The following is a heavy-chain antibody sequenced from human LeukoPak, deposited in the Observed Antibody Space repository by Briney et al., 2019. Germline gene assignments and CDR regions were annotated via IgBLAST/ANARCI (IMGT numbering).Heavy chain of an antibody. CDR1: GVTVSSNY. CDR3: AKEFMVRGVMDY. V-gene: IGHV3-53*01. Sequence: GGSLRLSCAASGVTVSSNYMSWVRQAPGKGLEWVSVIYDGGSTYYAGSVRGRFTVSRDNSKNTLYLQMNSLRAEDTAVYYCAKEFMVRGVMDYWGQGTLVTVSS. CDR2: IYDGGST. J-gene: IGHJ4*02. D-gene: IGHD3-10*01.